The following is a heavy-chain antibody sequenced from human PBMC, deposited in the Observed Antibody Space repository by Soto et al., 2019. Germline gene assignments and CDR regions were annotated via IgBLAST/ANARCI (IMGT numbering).Heavy chain of an antibody. CDR1: GFSLSTSGLG. CDR3: AHRPSGWYLFDY. D-gene: IGHD6-19*01. CDR2: IYWNDDK. V-gene: IGHV2-5*01. J-gene: IGHJ4*02. Sequence: SGPTLVNPTQTLTLTCTFSGFSLSTSGLGVGWIRQPPGKALEWLALIYWNDDKRYSPSLKARLTITKDTSKNQVVLTMTNMDPVDTATYYCAHRPSGWYLFDYWGQGTLVTVSS.